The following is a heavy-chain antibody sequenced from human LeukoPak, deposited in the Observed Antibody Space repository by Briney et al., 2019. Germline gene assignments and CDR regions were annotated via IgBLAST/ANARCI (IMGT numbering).Heavy chain of an antibody. D-gene: IGHD4-17*01. CDR1: GFTFSSYS. J-gene: IGHJ4*02. CDR2: ISSSSYI. V-gene: IGHV3-21*01. CDR3: AREDYGDYFGY. Sequence: PGGSLRLSCAASGFTFSSYSMNWVRQAPGKGLEWVSSISSSSYIYYADSVKGRFTISRDNAKNSLYLQMNSLRAEDTAVYYCAREDYGDYFGYWGQGTLVTVSS.